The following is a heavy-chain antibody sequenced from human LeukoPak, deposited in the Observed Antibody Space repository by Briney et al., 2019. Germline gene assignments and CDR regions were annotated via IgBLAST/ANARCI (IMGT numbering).Heavy chain of an antibody. Sequence: ASVKVSCKASGYTFSSYGFSWVRQAPGQGLEWMGWVNVYNGDTNYAQKFQGRVIMTSDASTSTGYMELTSLRSDDTAIYYCARDYTAHYYYYMDVWGKGTTVTISS. V-gene: IGHV1-18*01. J-gene: IGHJ6*03. CDR3: ARDYTAHYYYYMDV. CDR1: GYTFSSYG. CDR2: VNVYNGDT. D-gene: IGHD5-18*01.